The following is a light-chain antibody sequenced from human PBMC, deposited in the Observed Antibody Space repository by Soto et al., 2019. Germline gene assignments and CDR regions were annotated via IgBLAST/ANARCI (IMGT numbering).Light chain of an antibody. J-gene: IGKJ1*01. CDR1: QSISVW. CDR2: KAS. CDR3: QQYNSYSPT. Sequence: DIHITHSPSTLSSSLVDRVTITCRASQSISVWLAWYQQKAGKAPNLLIYKASRLESGVPSRFSGSGSETEFTLTISGLQPGDSATYYCQQYNSYSPTFGQGTKVDIK. V-gene: IGKV1-5*03.